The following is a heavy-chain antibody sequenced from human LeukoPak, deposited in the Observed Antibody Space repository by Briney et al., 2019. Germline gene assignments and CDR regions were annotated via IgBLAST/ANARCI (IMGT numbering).Heavy chain of an antibody. J-gene: IGHJ4*02. CDR2: IYPGDSDS. CDR1: GYSFATYW. D-gene: IGHD5-18*01. Sequence: GESLKICCSGSGYSFATYWIGWVRQMPGKGLEWMGIIYPGDSDSRYSPSFQGQVTMSVDKSIATVYLQWSSLKASDTAMYYCARARVDTAMADFDYWGQGTLVTVSS. V-gene: IGHV5-51*01. CDR3: ARARVDTAMADFDY.